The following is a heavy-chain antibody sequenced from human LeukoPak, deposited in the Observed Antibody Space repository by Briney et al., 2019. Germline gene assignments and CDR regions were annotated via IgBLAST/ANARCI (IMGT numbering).Heavy chain of an antibody. CDR1: GFTFSRYA. D-gene: IGHD3-10*02. CDR2: ITDSGGST. CDR3: ARDLHNYVAMYV. V-gene: IGHV3-23*01. J-gene: IGHJ6*02. Sequence: GGSLRLSCAASGFTFSRYAMSWVRQAPGKGLEWVSAITDSGGSTYYADSVKGRFTMSRDNSKSTLYLQMNSLRAEDTAVYYFARDLHNYVAMYVWGQGTTVTVSS.